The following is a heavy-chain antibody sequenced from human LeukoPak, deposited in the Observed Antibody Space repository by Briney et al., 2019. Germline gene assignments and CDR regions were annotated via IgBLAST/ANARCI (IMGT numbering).Heavy chain of an antibody. Sequence: SVKVSCKASGGTFSSYAISWVRQAPGQGLEWMGRFIPILGIANYAQKFQGRVTITADKSTSTAYMELSSLRSEDTAVYYCAIRDYYDSSGYRWYFDYWGQGTLVTVSS. V-gene: IGHV1-69*04. J-gene: IGHJ4*02. CDR2: FIPILGIA. CDR1: GGTFSSYA. D-gene: IGHD3-22*01. CDR3: AIRDYYDSSGYRWYFDY.